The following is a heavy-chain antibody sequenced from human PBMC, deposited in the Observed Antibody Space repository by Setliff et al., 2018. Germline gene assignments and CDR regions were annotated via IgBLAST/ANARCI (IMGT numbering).Heavy chain of an antibody. CDR2: ISHSNTYI. CDR3: ARGVDYCMDV. Sequence: LRLSCAASGFVFSTYDMNWVRQAPGKGLEWVSSISHSNTYIYYADSVKGRFTISRDNATNSLYLQMNSLRAEDTAVYYCARGVDYCMDVWGKGTTVTVSS. D-gene: IGHD2-15*01. V-gene: IGHV3-21*01. J-gene: IGHJ6*03. CDR1: GFVFSTYD.